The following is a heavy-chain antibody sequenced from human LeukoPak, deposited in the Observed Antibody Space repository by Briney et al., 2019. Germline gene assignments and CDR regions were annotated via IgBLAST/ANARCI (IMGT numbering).Heavy chain of an antibody. V-gene: IGHV3-30*18. D-gene: IGHD5-18*01. Sequence: PGRSLRLSCAASGFTFSSYVMHWVRQAPGKGLEWVAVISYDGSNKYYADSVKGRFTISRDNSKNTLYLQMNSLRAEDTAVYYCAKALSVGYSYDYYGMDVWGQGTTVTVSS. J-gene: IGHJ6*02. CDR2: ISYDGSNK. CDR1: GFTFSSYV. CDR3: AKALSVGYSYDYYGMDV.